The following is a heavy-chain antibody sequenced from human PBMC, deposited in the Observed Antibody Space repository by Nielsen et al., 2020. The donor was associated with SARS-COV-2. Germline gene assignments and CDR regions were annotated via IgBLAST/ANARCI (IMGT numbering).Heavy chain of an antibody. CDR3: ARVAVAGTFDY. Sequence: GESLKISCAASGFTVSSNYMSWVRQAPGKGLEWVSVIYSGGSTYYADSVKGRFTISRDNSKNTLYLQMNSLRAEDAAVYYCARVAVAGTFDYWGQGTLVTVSS. J-gene: IGHJ4*02. D-gene: IGHD6-19*01. CDR1: GFTVSSNY. CDR2: IYSGGST. V-gene: IGHV3-53*01.